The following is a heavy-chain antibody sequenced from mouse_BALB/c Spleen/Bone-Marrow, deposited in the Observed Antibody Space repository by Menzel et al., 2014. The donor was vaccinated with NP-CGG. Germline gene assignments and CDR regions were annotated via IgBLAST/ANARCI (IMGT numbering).Heavy chain of an antibody. CDR3: ARDYYGSSSFAY. CDR2: INPYNDDS. CDR1: GYTFTTYV. Sequence: VQLQQSGPELVKPGASVKMSCKASGYTFTTYVMHWVKQKPGQGLEWIGYINPYNDDSKYNEKFKGKATLTSDKSSSTAYMKRSSLTSEDSSVYYCARDYYGSSSFAYWGQGTLVTVSA. V-gene: IGHV1-14*01. J-gene: IGHJ3*01. D-gene: IGHD1-1*01.